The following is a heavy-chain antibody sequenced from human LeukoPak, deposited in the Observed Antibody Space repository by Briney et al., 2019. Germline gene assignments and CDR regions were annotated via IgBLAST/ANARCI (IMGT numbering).Heavy chain of an antibody. D-gene: IGHD5-24*01. CDR1: GITFSNSA. CDR3: VKSASKDGYRDVFDI. J-gene: IGHJ3*02. Sequence: GGSLRLSCVPSGITFSNSALNWVRQAPGKGLEWVATITKNGDQTYYADSVKGLFTISRDTFRDTLYLQMNSLRAEDTAVYHCVKSASKDGYRDVFDIWGQGTVVTVSS. V-gene: IGHV3-23*01. CDR2: ITKNGDQT.